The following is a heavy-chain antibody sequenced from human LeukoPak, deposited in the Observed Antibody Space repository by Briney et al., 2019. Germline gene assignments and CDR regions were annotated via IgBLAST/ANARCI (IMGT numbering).Heavy chain of an antibody. V-gene: IGHV5-51*01. J-gene: IGHJ6*02. D-gene: IGHD3-10*01. CDR1: GYSFTNYW. CDR2: IYPGDSDT. CDR3: ARHPDYYGSGSYFKAFNPLGMDV. Sequence: GESLKISCKGSGYSFTNYWIGWVRQMPGKGLEWMGIIYPGDSDTRYSPSFQGQVTISADKSISTAYLQWSSLKASDTAMYYCARHPDYYGSGSYFKAFNPLGMDVWGQGTTVTVSS.